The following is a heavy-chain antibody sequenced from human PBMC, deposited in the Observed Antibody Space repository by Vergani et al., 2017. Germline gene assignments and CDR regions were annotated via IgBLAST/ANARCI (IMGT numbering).Heavy chain of an antibody. CDR1: GFTFDDYA. CDR2: ISWNSGII. J-gene: IGHJ4*02. Sequence: EVQLVESGGGLVQPGRSLRLSCAASGFTFDDYAMHWVRQAPGKGLEWVSGISWNSGIIGYADSVKGRFTISRDNAKNSLYLQMNSLRAEDTAVYYCARGGVGKWGQGTLVTVSS. D-gene: IGHD1-26*01. V-gene: IGHV3-9*01. CDR3: ARGGVGK.